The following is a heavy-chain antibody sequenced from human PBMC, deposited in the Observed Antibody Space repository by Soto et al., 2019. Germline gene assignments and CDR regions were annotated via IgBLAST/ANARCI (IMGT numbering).Heavy chain of an antibody. CDR1: GYSISSDYY. D-gene: IGHD7-27*01. CDR3: ARGLSGGFDY. Sequence: TSETLSLTCAVSGYSISSDYYWGWIRQPPGKGLGWIGSISHSGSAYYNPSLKTRVTMSVDTSKNQFSLKLSSVTAADTALYYCARGLSGGFDYWGQGTLVTVSS. CDR2: ISHSGSA. V-gene: IGHV4-38-2*01. J-gene: IGHJ4*02.